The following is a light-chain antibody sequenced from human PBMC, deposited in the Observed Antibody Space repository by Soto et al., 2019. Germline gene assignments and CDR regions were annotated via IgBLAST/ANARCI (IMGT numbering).Light chain of an antibody. CDR3: QQFGNSPYT. J-gene: IGKJ2*01. V-gene: IGKV3-20*01. Sequence: EIVLTQSPGTLSLSPGERATLSCRASQSVSSSYLAWYQQKPGQTPRLLIYVASSRATGIPDRFSGSGSGTDLTLTISRLEPEDFAVYYCQQFGNSPYTFGQGTKLDIK. CDR2: VAS. CDR1: QSVSSSY.